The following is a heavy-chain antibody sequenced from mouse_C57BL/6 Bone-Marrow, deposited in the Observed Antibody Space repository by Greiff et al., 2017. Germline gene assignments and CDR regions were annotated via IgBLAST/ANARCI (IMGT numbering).Heavy chain of an antibody. CDR3: ARCTLSSYAMDY. CDR1: GYAFSSSW. CDR2: IYPGDGDT. D-gene: IGHD1-1*02. V-gene: IGHV1-82*01. J-gene: IGHJ4*01. Sequence: VKLMESGPELVKPGASVKISCKASGYAFSSSWMNWVKQRPGKGLEWIGRIYPGDGDTNYNGKFKGKATLTADKSSSTAYMQLSSLTSEDSAVYFCARCTLSSYAMDYWGQGTSVTVSS.